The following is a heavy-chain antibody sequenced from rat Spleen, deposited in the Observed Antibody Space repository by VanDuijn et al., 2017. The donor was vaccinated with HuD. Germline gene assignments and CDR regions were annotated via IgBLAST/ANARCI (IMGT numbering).Heavy chain of an antibody. D-gene: IGHD1-2*01. J-gene: IGHJ4*01. CDR3: TRVGISYYVMDA. Sequence: EVQLVESGGGLVQPGRSLKLSCVASGFTFNNYWMTWIRQAPGKGLEWVASITNTGGSTYYPDSVKGRFTISRDNAKSTLYLQMNSLRSEDTATYYCTRVGISYYVMDAWGQGASVTVSS. CDR1: GFTFNNYW. CDR2: ITNTGGST. V-gene: IGHV5-31*01.